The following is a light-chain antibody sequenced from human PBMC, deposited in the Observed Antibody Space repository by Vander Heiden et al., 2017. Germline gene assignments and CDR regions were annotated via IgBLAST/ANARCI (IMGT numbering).Light chain of an antibody. V-gene: IGKV1-27*01. CDR2: AAS. CDR1: PGISNY. J-gene: IGKJ5*01. CDR3: QKDNSAPDT. Sequence: DIQMTQLPPSLSASVGDRVTITCRASPGISNYLAWYQQKPGKGPNLLLYAASTLQPGAPPRFSGRGSATDFTLTISSLQPEDVAPYYCQKDNSAPDTFGQGTRLEIK.